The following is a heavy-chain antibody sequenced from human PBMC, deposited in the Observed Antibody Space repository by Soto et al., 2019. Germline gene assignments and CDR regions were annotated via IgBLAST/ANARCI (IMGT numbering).Heavy chain of an antibody. CDR3: ARGGTWISHTQGWFDP. J-gene: IGHJ5*02. Sequence: QVQLQESGPGLVKPSQTLSLTCTVSGGSISSGGYYWSWIRQHPGKGLEWIGYIYYSGSTYYNPFLTSRVTISVDTSKSQFSLQLCSVTAADTAVYYCARGGTWISHTQGWFDPWGQGTLVTVSS. CDR2: IYYSGST. D-gene: IGHD3-16*01. CDR1: GGSISSGGYY. V-gene: IGHV4-31*03.